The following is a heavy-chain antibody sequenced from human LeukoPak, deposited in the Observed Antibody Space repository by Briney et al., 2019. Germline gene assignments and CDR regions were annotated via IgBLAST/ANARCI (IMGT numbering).Heavy chain of an antibody. CDR3: ARFLGTGPEDVDWFDP. D-gene: IGHD7-27*01. V-gene: IGHV4-59*01. CDR2: IYYSGSA. CDR1: GGSLSSYY. J-gene: IGHJ5*02. Sequence: PPETLSLTCTVSGGSLSSYYWGWIRHPPEKGLGWIGYIYYSGSATYNPSLKSRVTISVDTAKNQFSLKLSSVTAADTAVYYCARFLGTGPEDVDWFDPWGQGTLVTVSS.